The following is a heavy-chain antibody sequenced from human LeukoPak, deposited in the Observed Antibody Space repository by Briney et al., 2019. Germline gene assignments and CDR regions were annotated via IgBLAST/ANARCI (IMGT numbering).Heavy chain of an antibody. CDR2: IFYSGST. D-gene: IGHD3-22*01. Sequence: LRLSCAASGFTFSSYEMNWIRQPPGKGLEWIGSIFYSGSTYYNPSLKSRVTISVDTSKNQFSLKLTSVTAADTAVYYCARRLKTVVAEFYFDYWGQGTLVTVSS. J-gene: IGHJ4*02. CDR1: GFTFSSYE. CDR3: ARRLKTVVAEFYFDY. V-gene: IGHV4-39*01.